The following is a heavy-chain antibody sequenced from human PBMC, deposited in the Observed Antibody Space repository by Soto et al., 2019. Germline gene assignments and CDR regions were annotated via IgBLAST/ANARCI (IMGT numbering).Heavy chain of an antibody. V-gene: IGHV4-31*03. CDR2: IYYSGST. D-gene: IGHD2-15*01. CDR3: AWRYCSGGSCVDY. Sequence: PSETLSLTCTVSGGSISSGGYYWSWIRQHPGKGLEWIGYIYYSGSTYYNPSLKSRVTISVDTSKNQFSLKLSSVTAADTAVYYCAWRYCSGGSCVDYWGQGTLVTVSS. CDR1: GGSISSGGYY. J-gene: IGHJ4*02.